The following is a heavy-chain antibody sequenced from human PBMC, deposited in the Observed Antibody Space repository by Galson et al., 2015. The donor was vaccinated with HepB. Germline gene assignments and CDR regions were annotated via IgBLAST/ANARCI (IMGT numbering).Heavy chain of an antibody. D-gene: IGHD1-26*01. V-gene: IGHV3-23*01. CDR3: AREGRLVGATDY. J-gene: IGHJ4*02. CDR1: RFTFSSYA. Sequence: SLRLSCAASRFTFSSYAMSWVRQAPGKGLEWVSSISGTGGSKYYADSVKGRLTISRDNSKNTLYLQMNSLRAEDTAVYYCAREGRLVGATDYWGQGTLVTVSS. CDR2: ISGTGGSK.